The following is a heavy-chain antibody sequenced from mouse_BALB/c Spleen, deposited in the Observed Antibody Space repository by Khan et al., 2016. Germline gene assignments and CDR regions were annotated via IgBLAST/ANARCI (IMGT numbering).Heavy chain of an antibody. CDR3: ARSCAMDY. CDR2: ISSLAYSI. Sequence: EVELVESGGGLVQPGGSRKLSCAASGFTFSDYGMEWIRQGPGKGPEWVAFISSLAYSIYYADTVTGRFTNSREKAKNTLDLEMSSVRSEDTAMYYCARSCAMDYWGQGTSVTVSS. V-gene: IGHV5-15*02. J-gene: IGHJ4*01. CDR1: GFTFSDYG.